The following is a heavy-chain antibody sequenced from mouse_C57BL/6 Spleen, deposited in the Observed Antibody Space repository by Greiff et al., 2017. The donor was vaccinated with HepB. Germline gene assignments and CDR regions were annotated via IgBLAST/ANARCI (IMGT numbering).Heavy chain of an antibody. CDR2: IRSKSNNYAT. CDR3: VRCSGYWYFDV. CDR1: GFSFNTYA. J-gene: IGHJ1*03. Sequence: EVQVVESGGGLVQPKGSLKLSCAASGFSFNTYAMNWVRQAPGKGLEWVARIRSKSNNYATYYADSVKDRFTISRDDSESMLYLQMNNLKTEDTAMYYCVRCSGYWYFDVWGTGTTVTVSS. D-gene: IGHD1-1*01. V-gene: IGHV10-1*01.